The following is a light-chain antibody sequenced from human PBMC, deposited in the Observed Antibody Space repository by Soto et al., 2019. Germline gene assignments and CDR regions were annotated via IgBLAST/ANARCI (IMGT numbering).Light chain of an antibody. Sequence: EIVMTQSPATLSVSPGERATLSCRASQSVSSNLAWYQQKPGQAPRLLIYGASSRATGIPDRFSASGSGTDFTLTISRLEPEDFAVYYCQQYKTFGQGTKVDIK. V-gene: IGKV3D-15*01. J-gene: IGKJ1*01. CDR1: QSVSSN. CDR3: QQYKT. CDR2: GAS.